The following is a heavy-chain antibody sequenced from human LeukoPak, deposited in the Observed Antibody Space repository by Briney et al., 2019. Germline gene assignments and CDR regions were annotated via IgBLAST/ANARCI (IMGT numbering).Heavy chain of an antibody. CDR3: ARAADRYSSGKRDWFDP. Sequence: GGSLTLSCAASGFTFSSYSMNWVRQAPGNGLEWVSSISSSSSYIYYADSVKGRFTISRDNAKNSLYLQMNSLRAEDTAVYYCARAADRYSSGKRDWFDPWGQGTLVTVSS. V-gene: IGHV3-21*01. CDR2: ISSSSSYI. CDR1: GFTFSSYS. D-gene: IGHD6-19*01. J-gene: IGHJ5*02.